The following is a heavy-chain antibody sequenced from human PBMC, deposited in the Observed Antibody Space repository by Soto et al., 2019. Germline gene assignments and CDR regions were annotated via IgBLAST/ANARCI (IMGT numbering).Heavy chain of an antibody. CDR2: IYYSGST. D-gene: IGHD6-6*01. Sequence: SETLSLTCTVSGGSISSGGYYWSWIRQHPGKGLEWIGYIYYSGSTYYNPSLKSRVTISVDTSKNQFSLKLSSVTAADTAVYYCARTRARADKYSSSRPFDYWGQGTLVTVSS. CDR3: ARTRARADKYSSSRPFDY. CDR1: GGSISSGGYY. J-gene: IGHJ4*02. V-gene: IGHV4-31*03.